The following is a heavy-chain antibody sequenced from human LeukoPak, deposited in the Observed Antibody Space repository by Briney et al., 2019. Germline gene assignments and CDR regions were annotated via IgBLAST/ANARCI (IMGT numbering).Heavy chain of an antibody. CDR1: GFTFSSYA. CDR3: ARDYDSSGYYYPVYEY. CDR2: ISYDGSNK. Sequence: PGGSLRLSCAASGFTFSSYAMHWVRQAPGKGLEWVAVISYDGSNKYYADSVKGRFTISRDNSKNTLYLQMNSLRAEDTAVYYCARDYDSSGYYYPVYEYWGQGTLVTVSS. D-gene: IGHD3-22*01. J-gene: IGHJ4*02. V-gene: IGHV3-30-3*01.